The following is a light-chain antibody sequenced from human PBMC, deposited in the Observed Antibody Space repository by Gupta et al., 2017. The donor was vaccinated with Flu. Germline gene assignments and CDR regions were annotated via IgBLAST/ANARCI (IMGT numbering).Light chain of an antibody. CDR3: QSYDINTLVV. J-gene: IGLJ2*01. Sequence: MLTQPHSVSEYPGKTVTISCTRSSGSIATNYVQWYQQRPGSSPTTVIYENYQNPSGVPDRFSGSIDSSSNSASLTISGLKPEDEADYYCQSYDINTLVVFGGGTRLTVL. V-gene: IGLV6-57*01. CDR2: ENY. CDR1: SGSIATNY.